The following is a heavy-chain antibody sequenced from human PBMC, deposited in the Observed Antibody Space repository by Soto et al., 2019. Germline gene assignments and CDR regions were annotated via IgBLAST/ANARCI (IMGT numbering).Heavy chain of an antibody. V-gene: IGHV4-30-2*01. Sequence: SETLSLTCAVSCGSISSGRYSWSWIRQPPGKGLEWIGYISHSGNTYYNPSLKSRVTISVDGSKNEFSLRLRSVTAADTAVYYCARWVYYYGMDVWGQGTTVTVSS. CDR1: CGSISSGRYS. CDR2: ISHSGNT. J-gene: IGHJ6*02. CDR3: ARWVYYYGMDV.